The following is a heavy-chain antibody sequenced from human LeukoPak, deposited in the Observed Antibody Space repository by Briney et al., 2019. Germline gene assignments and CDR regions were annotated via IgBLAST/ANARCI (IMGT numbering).Heavy chain of an antibody. CDR3: ATQRGSGWPHDAFDI. Sequence: GESLKISCKGSGYSFTSYWIGWVRQIPGKGLEWMGIIYPGDSDTRYSPSFQGQVTISADKSISTAYLQWSSLKASDTAMYYCATQRGSGWPHDAFDIWGQGTMVTVSS. J-gene: IGHJ3*02. CDR1: GYSFTSYW. D-gene: IGHD6-19*01. V-gene: IGHV5-51*01. CDR2: IYPGDSDT.